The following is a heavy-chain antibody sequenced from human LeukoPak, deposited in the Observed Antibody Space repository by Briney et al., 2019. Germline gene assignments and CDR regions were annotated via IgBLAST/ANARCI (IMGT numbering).Heavy chain of an antibody. D-gene: IGHD3-9*01. J-gene: IGHJ4*02. CDR3: ARDPGFRLDA. CDR1: GFSLSNYA. CDR2: IWYDGSNE. V-gene: IGHV3-33*01. Sequence: TGGSLRLSCAASGFSLSNYAMHWVRQTPGKGLEWVAVIWYDGSNEYYSEFVKGRFAISRDTSRNTLYLQMNNVRAEDTAVYFCARDPGFRLDAWGQGTLVTVS.